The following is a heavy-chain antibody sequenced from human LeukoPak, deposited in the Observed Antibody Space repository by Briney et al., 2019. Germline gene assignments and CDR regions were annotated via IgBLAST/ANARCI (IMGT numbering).Heavy chain of an antibody. J-gene: IGHJ6*04. CDR2: IKQDGSEK. Sequence: GGSLRLSCAAYGFTFSSYWMSWVRQAPGKGLEWVANIKQDGSEKYYVGSVKGRFTISRDNAKNSLYLQMNSLRAEDTAVYYCAELGITMIGGVWGKGTTVTISS. CDR3: AELGITMIGGV. V-gene: IGHV3-7*01. D-gene: IGHD3-10*02. CDR1: GFTFSSYW.